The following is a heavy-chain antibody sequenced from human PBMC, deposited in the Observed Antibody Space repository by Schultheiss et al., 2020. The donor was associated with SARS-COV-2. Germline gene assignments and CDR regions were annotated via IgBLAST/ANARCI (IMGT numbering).Heavy chain of an antibody. Sequence: GGSLRLSCAASGFTFSSYSMNWVRQAPGKGLEWVSSISSSSSYIYYADSVKGRFTISRDNSKNTLYLQMNSLRAEDTAVYYCAKAVQYQLPNYYYYGMDVWGQGTTVTVSS. D-gene: IGHD2-2*01. CDR3: AKAVQYQLPNYYYYGMDV. V-gene: IGHV3-21*04. CDR1: GFTFSSYS. J-gene: IGHJ6*02. CDR2: ISSSSSYI.